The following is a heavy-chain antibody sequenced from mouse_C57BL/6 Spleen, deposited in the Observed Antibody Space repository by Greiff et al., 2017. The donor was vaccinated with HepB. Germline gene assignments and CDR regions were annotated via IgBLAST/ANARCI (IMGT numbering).Heavy chain of an antibody. Sequence: QVQLKQSGAELARPGASVKMSCKASGYTFTSYTMHWVKQRPGQGLEWIGYINPSSGYTKYNQKFKDKATLTADKSSSPAYMQLSSLTSEDSAVYYCARGTTVFDYWGQGTTLTVSS. V-gene: IGHV1-4*01. CDR1: GYTFTSYT. CDR2: INPSSGYT. D-gene: IGHD1-1*01. CDR3: ARGTTVFDY. J-gene: IGHJ2*01.